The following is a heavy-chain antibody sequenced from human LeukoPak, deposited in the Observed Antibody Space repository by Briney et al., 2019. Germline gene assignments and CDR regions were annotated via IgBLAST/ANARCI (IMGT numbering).Heavy chain of an antibody. CDR2: ISGSGDST. D-gene: IGHD3-3*01. Sequence: GGSLRLSCAASGFTFSTYAVNWVRQAPGKGLEWVSTISGSGDSTYYADSVKGRFTISRDNAKNSLYLQMNSLRAEDTAVYYCARSGRYDFWSGYSSYFDYWGQGTLVTVSS. CDR1: GFTFSTYA. J-gene: IGHJ4*02. CDR3: ARSGRYDFWSGYSSYFDY. V-gene: IGHV3-23*01.